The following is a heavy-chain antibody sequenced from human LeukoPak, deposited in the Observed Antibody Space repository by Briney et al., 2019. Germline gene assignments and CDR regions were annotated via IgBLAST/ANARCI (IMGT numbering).Heavy chain of an antibody. CDR3: AKDGAVRGVMPYYFDY. CDR2: ISYDGSNK. Sequence: GGSLRLSCAASGFTFSNHGMHWVRQAPGKGLEWVAVISYDGSNKYYTDSVKGRFTMSRDNSKNTLYLQMNSLRAEDTAVYYCAKDGAVRGVMPYYFDYWAREPWSPSPQ. V-gene: IGHV3-30*18. CDR1: GFTFSNHG. J-gene: IGHJ4*02. D-gene: IGHD3-10*01.